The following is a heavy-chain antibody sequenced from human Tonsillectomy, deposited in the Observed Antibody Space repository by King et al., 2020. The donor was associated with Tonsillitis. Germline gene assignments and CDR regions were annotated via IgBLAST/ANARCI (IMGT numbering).Heavy chain of an antibody. CDR2: INHSGST. Sequence: VQLQQWGAGLLKPSETLSLTCAVYGGSFSGYYWSWIRKPPGKGLEWIGEINHSGSTNYNPSLKSRVTVSVDTSKNQFSLKLSSVTAADTAGYYCARVPYSGYKNHYYYGMDVWGQGTTVTVSS. J-gene: IGHJ6*02. CDR1: GGSFSGYY. D-gene: IGHD5-12*01. CDR3: ARVPYSGYKNHYYYGMDV. V-gene: IGHV4-34*01.